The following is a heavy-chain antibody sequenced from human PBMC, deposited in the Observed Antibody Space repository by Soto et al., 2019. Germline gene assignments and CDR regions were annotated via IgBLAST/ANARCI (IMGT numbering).Heavy chain of an antibody. CDR1: GYTFTSYY. J-gene: IGHJ4*02. CDR3: AREGRSSSSKNYFDY. D-gene: IGHD6-6*01. V-gene: IGHV1-46*01. Sequence: QVQLVQSGAEVKKPGASVKVSCKASGYTFTSYYMHWVRQAPGQGLEWMGIINPSGGSTSYAQKFQCRVTMTRDTSTSTVYMELSSLRSEDTAVYYCAREGRSSSSKNYFDYWGQGTLVTVSS. CDR2: INPSGGST.